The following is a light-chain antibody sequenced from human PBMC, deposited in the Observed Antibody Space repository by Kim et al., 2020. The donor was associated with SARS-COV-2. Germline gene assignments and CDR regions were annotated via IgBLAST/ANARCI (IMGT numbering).Light chain of an antibody. Sequence: VALGQTVRITCQGDSLRKYYATRYQQKARQAPVLVFYAKDKRPSGVPDRFSGSTSGNTASLTITGAQAADEADYYCKSRDSRGQVLFGGGTKVTVL. CDR3: KSRDSRGQVL. CDR1: SLRKYY. V-gene: IGLV3-19*01. J-gene: IGLJ2*01. CDR2: AKD.